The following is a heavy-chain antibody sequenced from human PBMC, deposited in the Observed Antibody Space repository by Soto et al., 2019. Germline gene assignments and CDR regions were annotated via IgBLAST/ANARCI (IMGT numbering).Heavy chain of an antibody. CDR2: ISAYNGNT. CDR1: GYTFTSYG. J-gene: IGHJ5*02. V-gene: IGHV1-18*01. D-gene: IGHD3-3*01. Sequence: QVQLVQSGAEVKKPGASVKVSCKASGYTFTSYGISWVRQAPGQGLEWMGWISAYNGNTNYAQKLQGRVTMTTDTSTSTAYMEPRSLRSDDTAVYYCARAPGGTIFGVPTSTWGWFDPWGQGTLVTVSS. CDR3: ARAPGGTIFGVPTSTWGWFDP.